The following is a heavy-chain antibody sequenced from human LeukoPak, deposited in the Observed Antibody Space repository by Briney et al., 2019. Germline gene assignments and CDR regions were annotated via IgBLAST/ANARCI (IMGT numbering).Heavy chain of an antibody. CDR3: AKMQGYFDL. CDR1: GFTFTSQG. V-gene: IGHV3-23*01. Sequence: NPGGSLRLSCAASGFTFTSQGMAWVRQAPGKGLEWVSAITGSADKTFYADSVKGRFTISRDNSKNTLYLQVNSLSAEDTAVYYCAKMQGYFDLWGRGTLVTVSS. CDR2: ITGSADKT. J-gene: IGHJ2*01.